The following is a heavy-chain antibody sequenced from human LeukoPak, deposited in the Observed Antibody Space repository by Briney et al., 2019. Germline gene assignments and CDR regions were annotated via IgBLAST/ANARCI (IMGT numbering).Heavy chain of an antibody. Sequence: GGSLRLSCAASGFIFSNNIMNWVRQAPGKGLEWVSVISADGGDIYYADSVNGRFTISRDNTKNTLHLQMDSLRAEDTAVYYCAKDPPHSDRSIYSDNSWGQGTLVTVSS. CDR2: ISADGGDI. D-gene: IGHD3-22*01. CDR3: AKDPPHSDRSIYSDNS. CDR1: GFIFSNNI. J-gene: IGHJ4*02. V-gene: IGHV3-23*01.